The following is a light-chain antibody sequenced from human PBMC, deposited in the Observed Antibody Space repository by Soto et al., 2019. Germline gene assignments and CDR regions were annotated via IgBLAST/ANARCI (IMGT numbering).Light chain of an antibody. CDR2: GAS. V-gene: IGKV3-20*01. CDR3: QQYGSAPRT. CDR1: QSVSSSF. J-gene: IGKJ1*01. Sequence: EIFLTQSPGTLSLSPGERGTLSCRASQSVSSSFLAWYQQKPGQAPRLLIYGASGRDTGIPDRFSGSWSGTDCTLSISRLEPEDFEVYYGQQYGSAPRTFGQGTKVDI.